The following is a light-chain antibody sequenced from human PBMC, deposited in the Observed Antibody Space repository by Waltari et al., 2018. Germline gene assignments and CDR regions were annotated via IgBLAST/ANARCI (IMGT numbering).Light chain of an antibody. Sequence: QSALTQPASVSGTPGQSITISCTGTTSEVGNYNLVSWYQQHPGKAPKHMIFEFIKRPSGVSDRFSGSKSGNTASLTISGLQAEDEADYYCCSYAGSGTYVFGTGTKVTVL. CDR1: TSEVGNYNL. V-gene: IGLV2-23*02. CDR2: EFI. CDR3: CSYAGSGTYV. J-gene: IGLJ1*01.